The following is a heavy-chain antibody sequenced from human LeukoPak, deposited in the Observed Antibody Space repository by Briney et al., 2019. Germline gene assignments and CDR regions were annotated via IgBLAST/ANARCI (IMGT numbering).Heavy chain of an antibody. CDR2: IYYSGST. V-gene: IGHV4-59*01. CDR3: ARRSPWLPHLDY. CDR1: GGSISSYY. D-gene: IGHD6-19*01. J-gene: IGHJ4*02. Sequence: SETLSLTCTVSGGSISSYYWSWIRQPPGKGLEWIGYIYYSGSTNYNPSLKSRVTISVDTSKNQFSLKLSSVTAADTAVYYCARRSPWLPHLDYWGQGTLVTVSS.